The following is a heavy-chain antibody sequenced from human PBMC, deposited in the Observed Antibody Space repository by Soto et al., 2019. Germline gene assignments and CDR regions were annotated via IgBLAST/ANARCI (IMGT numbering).Heavy chain of an antibody. CDR2: IYYSGST. J-gene: IGHJ4*02. Sequence: PSETLSLTCTVSGGSISSGDYYWSWIRQPPGKGLEWIGYIYYSGSTYYNPSLKSRVTISVDTSKNQFSLKLSSVTAADTAVYYCARAPPYYYGSGSSPSYFDYWGQGTLVTVSS. D-gene: IGHD3-10*01. CDR1: GGSISSGDYY. CDR3: ARAPPYYYGSGSSPSYFDY. V-gene: IGHV4-30-4*01.